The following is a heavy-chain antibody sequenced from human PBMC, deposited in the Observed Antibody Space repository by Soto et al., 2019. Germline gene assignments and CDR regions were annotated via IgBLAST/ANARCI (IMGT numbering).Heavy chain of an antibody. CDR3: ARPLLVGATTWAFDI. V-gene: IGHV1-3*01. CDR1: GYTFADYA. D-gene: IGHD1-26*01. CDR2: INAGDGNT. Sequence: ASVKVSCKASGYTFADYAMHWVRQAPGQRLEWMGWINAGDGNTKYSQKFQGRVTITRDTSASTAYMELSSLRSEDTAVYYCARPLLVGATTWAFDIWGQGTMVTVSS. J-gene: IGHJ3*02.